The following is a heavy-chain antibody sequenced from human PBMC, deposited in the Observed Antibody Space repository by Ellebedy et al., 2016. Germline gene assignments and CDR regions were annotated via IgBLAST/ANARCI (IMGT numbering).Heavy chain of an antibody. J-gene: IGHJ4*02. D-gene: IGHD5-18*01. Sequence: ASVKVSXKASGYTFTSYYMHWVRQAPGQGLEWMGIINPSGGSTSYAQKFQGRVTMTRDTSTSTVYMELSSLRSEDTAVYYCARGGYSYGYDRDTLDYWGQGTLVTVSS. CDR3: ARGGYSYGYDRDTLDY. CDR1: GYTFTSYY. CDR2: INPSGGST. V-gene: IGHV1-46*01.